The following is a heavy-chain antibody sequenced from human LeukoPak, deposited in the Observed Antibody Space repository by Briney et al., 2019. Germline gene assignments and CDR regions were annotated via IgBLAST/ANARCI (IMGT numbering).Heavy chain of an antibody. D-gene: IGHD1-1*01. J-gene: IGHJ6*02. CDR2: TITIFGIT. CDR3: ARDGAGTASDDDYYGIDF. Sequence: GDSVTLSCKASGGSFSNYCISWVRQAPGQGLEWMGRTITIFGITNYEQKFQGRVTITADKYTSTAYIELSRLRSEDTAVYYCARDGAGTASDDDYYGIDFWGQGTTVTVSS. V-gene: IGHV1-69*04. CDR1: GGSFSNYC.